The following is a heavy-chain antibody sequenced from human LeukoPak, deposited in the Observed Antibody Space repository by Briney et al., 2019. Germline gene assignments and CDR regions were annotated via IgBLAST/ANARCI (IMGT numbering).Heavy chain of an antibody. J-gene: IGHJ4*02. CDR2: IYPGDSDT. CDR3: EIRALQWELLDY. CDR1: GYSFTSYW. Sequence: GESLKISCMGSGYSFTSYWIGWVRQMPGKGLEWMGIIYPGDSDTRYSPSFEGQVTISVDRSISTAYLQWSSLKASDTAMYYCEIRALQWELLDYWGQGTLVTVSS. V-gene: IGHV5-51*01. D-gene: IGHD1-26*01.